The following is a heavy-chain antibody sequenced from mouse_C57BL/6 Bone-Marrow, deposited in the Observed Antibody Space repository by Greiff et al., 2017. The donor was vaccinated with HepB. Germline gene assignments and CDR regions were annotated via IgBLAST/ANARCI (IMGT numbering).Heavy chain of an antibody. CDR3: AYYYGSSLWYFDV. J-gene: IGHJ1*03. Sequence: QVQLQQSGAELARPGASVKLSCKASGYTFTSYGISWVKQRTGQGLEWIGEIYPRSGNTYYNEKFKGKATLTADKSSSTAYMELRSLTSEDSAVYFCAYYYGSSLWYFDVWGTGTTVTVSS. V-gene: IGHV1-81*01. CDR1: GYTFTSYG. CDR2: IYPRSGNT. D-gene: IGHD1-1*01.